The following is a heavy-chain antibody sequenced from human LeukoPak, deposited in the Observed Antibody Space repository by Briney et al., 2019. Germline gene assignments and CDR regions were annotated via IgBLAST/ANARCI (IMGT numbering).Heavy chain of an antibody. CDR1: GFTFSDYY. CDR3: AGRGAGGSSRPFDS. J-gene: IGHJ4*02. CDR2: ISSSSNII. D-gene: IGHD3-16*02. Sequence: GGSLRLSCATSGFTFSDYYMAWIRQAPGKGLEWISYISSSSNIIYYADSVKGRFTISRDNAKNSLYLQMNSLRAEDTAVYYGAGRGAGGSSRPFDSWGQGTLVTVSS. V-gene: IGHV3-11*01.